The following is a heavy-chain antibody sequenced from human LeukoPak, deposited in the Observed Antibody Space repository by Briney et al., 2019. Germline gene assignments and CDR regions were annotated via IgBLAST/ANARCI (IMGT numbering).Heavy chain of an antibody. V-gene: IGHV4-59*02. CDR1: AASVSSHS. J-gene: IGHJ4*02. D-gene: IGHD3-22*01. Sequence: PSATLSLTWTVSAASVSSHSRSCLRLHPRKGLEWVGYIDFGGRTIFNPSLKSRVTISVDTSKIQFSLKLSSVTAAYTAVYYCARHRVDYYDSSGYFSALFDYWGQGTLVTVSS. CDR3: ARHRVDYYDSSGYFSALFDY. CDR2: IDFGGRT.